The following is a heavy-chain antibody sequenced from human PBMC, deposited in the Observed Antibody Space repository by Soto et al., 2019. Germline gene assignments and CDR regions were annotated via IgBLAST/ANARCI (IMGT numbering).Heavy chain of an antibody. D-gene: IGHD3-10*01. CDR3: ARERYYGLGSYSYYYGMDV. V-gene: IGHV3-13*01. Sequence: ESGGGLVQPGGSLRLSCLASGFTFRTYDMHWFRQPTGKGLEWISTIDTAGHTYYLGSVKGRFTVSRENAENSFYLQMNSLGAGDTAVYYCARERYYGLGSYSYYYGMDVWGQGTPVTVSS. CDR2: IDTAGHT. J-gene: IGHJ6*02. CDR1: GFTFRTYD.